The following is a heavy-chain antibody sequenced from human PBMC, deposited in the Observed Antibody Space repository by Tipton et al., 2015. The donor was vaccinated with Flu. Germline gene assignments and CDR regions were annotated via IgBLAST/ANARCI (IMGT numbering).Heavy chain of an antibody. J-gene: IGHJ4*02. CDR3: AKRPTGS. D-gene: IGHD1-1*01. CDR2: IRGSAGRGAGT. V-gene: IGHV3-23*01. Sequence: SLRLSCAASGFIFSRYAMSWVRQAPGKGLEWVSNIRGSAGRGAGTYYADSVKGRFSISRDNSKNTLYLQMNSLRAEDTAVYYCAKRPTGSWGQGTLVTVSS. CDR1: GFIFSRYA.